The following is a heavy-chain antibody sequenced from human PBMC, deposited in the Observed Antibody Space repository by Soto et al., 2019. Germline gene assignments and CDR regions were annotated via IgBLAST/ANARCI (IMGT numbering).Heavy chain of an antibody. J-gene: IGHJ4*02. D-gene: IGHD2-2*01. CDR3: ARASRYCPGTSCSYYFDY. Sequence: ASVKVSCKASGYTFTNYDVDWVRQAAGQGLEWMGWMNPGTGNTGYAQNFQGRVTMTRNTSISTAYMELSSLTSEDTAVYYCARASRYCPGTSCSYYFDYFGQVTLVTVSS. CDR1: GYTFTNYD. CDR2: MNPGTGNT. V-gene: IGHV1-8*01.